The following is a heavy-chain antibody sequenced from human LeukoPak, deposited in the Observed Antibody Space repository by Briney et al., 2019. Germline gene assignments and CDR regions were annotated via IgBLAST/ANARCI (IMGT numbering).Heavy chain of an antibody. CDR1: GGSISSSSYY. J-gene: IGHJ4*02. CDR2: IYYSGST. Sequence: SETLSLTCTVSGGSISSSSYYWGWIRQPPGKGLEWIGSIYYSGSTYYNPSLKSRVTISVDTSKNQFSLKLNSVTAADTAVYYCARHLGYSSGWYYFDYWGQGTLVTVSS. D-gene: IGHD6-19*01. V-gene: IGHV4-39*01. CDR3: ARHLGYSSGWYYFDY.